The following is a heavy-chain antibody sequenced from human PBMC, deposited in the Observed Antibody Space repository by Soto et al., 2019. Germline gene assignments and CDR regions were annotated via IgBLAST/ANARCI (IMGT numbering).Heavy chain of an antibody. J-gene: IGHJ4*02. Sequence: ASVKVSCKASGYTFTSYAMHWVRQAPGQRLEWMGWINAGNGNTKYSQKFQGRVTITRDTSASTAYMELSSLRSEDTAVYYCALPAIALAGELDYWGQGTLVTVSS. CDR2: INAGNGNT. D-gene: IGHD6-19*01. CDR3: ALPAIALAGELDY. V-gene: IGHV1-3*01. CDR1: GYTFTSYA.